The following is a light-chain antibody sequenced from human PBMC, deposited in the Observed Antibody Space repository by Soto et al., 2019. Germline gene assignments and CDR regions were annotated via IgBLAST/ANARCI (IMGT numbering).Light chain of an antibody. J-gene: IGKJ1*01. CDR3: QQYNSYSAT. CDR1: QSISTY. V-gene: IGKV1-5*03. CDR2: KAS. Sequence: DIQMTQSPSTLSASVGDRVTITCRASQSISTYLAWYQQKPGKAPKLLIYKASTLKSGVPSRFSGSGSGTEFTLTISSLQPDDFATYYCQQYNSYSATFGQGTKVDIK.